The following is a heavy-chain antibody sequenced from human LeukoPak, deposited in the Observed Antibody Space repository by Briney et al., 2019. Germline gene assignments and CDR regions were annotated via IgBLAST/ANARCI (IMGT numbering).Heavy chain of an antibody. CDR1: GGSISSYY. CDR2: ISYSGNT. CDR3: ARGDGFGGPTDY. Sequence: SETLSLTCTVSGGSISSYYWSWIRQPPGKGLEWIGYISYSGNTYYSPSLKSRVIISVDTSKNQFSLKLSSVTAADTAVYYCARGDGFGGPTDYWGQGTPVTVPS. J-gene: IGHJ4*02. D-gene: IGHD3-16*01. V-gene: IGHV4-59*08.